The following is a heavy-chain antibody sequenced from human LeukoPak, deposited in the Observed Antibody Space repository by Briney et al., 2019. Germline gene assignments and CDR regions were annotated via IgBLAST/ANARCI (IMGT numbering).Heavy chain of an antibody. D-gene: IGHD2/OR15-2a*01. CDR1: GGSISGYY. CDR3: ARGRQNVY. J-gene: IGHJ4*02. V-gene: IGHV4-34*01. CDR2: ISHSGST. Sequence: SETLSPTCTVSGGSISGYYWSWIRQPPGKGLEWIGEISHSGSTNYNPSLKSRVTISVDTSKNQFSLKLSSVTAADTAVYYCARGRQNVYWGQGTLVTVSS.